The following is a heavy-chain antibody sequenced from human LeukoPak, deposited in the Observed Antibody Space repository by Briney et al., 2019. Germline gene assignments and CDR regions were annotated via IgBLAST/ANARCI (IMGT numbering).Heavy chain of an antibody. J-gene: IGHJ3*02. CDR1: GFSFSDYY. CDR2: ISSRSSYT. V-gene: IGHV3-11*06. D-gene: IGHD2-2*01. Sequence: GGSLRLSCAASGFSFSDYYMSWIRQAPGKRLEWVSYISSRSSYTNYADSVKGRFTISRDNAKNSLYLHMNSLRAEDTAVYYCARDRGTSNHNAFDIWGQGTMVTVSS. CDR3: ARDRGTSNHNAFDI.